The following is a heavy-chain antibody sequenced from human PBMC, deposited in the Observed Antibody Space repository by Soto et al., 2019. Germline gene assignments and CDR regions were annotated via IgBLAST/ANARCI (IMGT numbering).Heavy chain of an antibody. V-gene: IGHV4-34*01. J-gene: IGHJ4*02. D-gene: IGHD6-19*01. CDR1: GGSFSGYY. Sequence: PSETLSLTCAVYGGSFSGYYWSWIRQPPGKGLEWIGEINHSGSTNYNPSLKSRVTISVDTSKNQFSLKLSSVTAADTAVYYCARGRVAVDGNDYWGQGTLVTVSS. CDR3: ARGRVAVDGNDY. CDR2: INHSGST.